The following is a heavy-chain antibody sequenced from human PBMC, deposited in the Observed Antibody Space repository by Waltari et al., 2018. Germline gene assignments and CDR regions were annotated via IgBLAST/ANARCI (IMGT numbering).Heavy chain of an antibody. Sequence: VQLVESGGGLVQPGGYLRLSCAASGFTFSRYWMTWVRQAPGKGLEWVANIKEDGSEKNYVDSVSGRFTISRDNAKNSLYLQMSGLRSEDTAVYYCDAGGYWGQGTLVIVSS. CDR1: GFTFSRYW. V-gene: IGHV3-7*03. CDR2: IKEDGSEK. J-gene: IGHJ4*02. CDR3: DAGGY.